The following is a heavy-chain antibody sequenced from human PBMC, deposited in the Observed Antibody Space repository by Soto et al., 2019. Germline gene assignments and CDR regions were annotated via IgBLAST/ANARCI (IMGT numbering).Heavy chain of an antibody. J-gene: IGHJ4*02. CDR1: GFTFSDYW. CDR3: VKDGGYCSSSTCYAPRNHYFDS. CDR2: IKFDGSEK. D-gene: IGHD2-2*01. Sequence: GGSLRLSCEASGFTFSDYWMSWVRQAPGKGPEWVANIKFDGSEKQYVDSVRGRFTISRGNSRSSLSLQMNSLRAGDTAVYYCVKDGGYCSSSTCYAPRNHYFDSWGQGTLVTVSS. V-gene: IGHV3-7*03.